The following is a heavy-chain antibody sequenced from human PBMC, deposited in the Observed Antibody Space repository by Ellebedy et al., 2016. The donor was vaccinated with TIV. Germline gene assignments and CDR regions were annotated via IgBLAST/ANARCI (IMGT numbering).Heavy chain of an antibody. CDR1: GGSISSSSYY. V-gene: IGHV4-39*07. Sequence: SETLSLXXTVSGGSISSSSYYWGWIRQPPGKGLEWIGSIYYSGSTYYNPSLKSRVTISVDTSKNQFSLKLSSVTAADTAVYYCAIIWFGELFPFDYWGQGTLVTVSS. CDR3: AIIWFGELFPFDY. D-gene: IGHD3-10*01. J-gene: IGHJ4*02. CDR2: IYYSGST.